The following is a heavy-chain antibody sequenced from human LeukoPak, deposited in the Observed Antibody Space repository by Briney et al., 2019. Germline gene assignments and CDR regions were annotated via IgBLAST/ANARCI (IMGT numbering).Heavy chain of an antibody. D-gene: IGHD2-15*01. CDR2: TSSSSSYI. V-gene: IGHV3-21*01. Sequence: GGSLTLYSPADGLTFSSFRMNWVRQAAGKGLGWVSSTSSSSSYIYDAASVKGRVTISRDNAKNSLYLQMNSLRAVDTAVYYCARNKGYCSGGSCYWDYWGQGTLVTVSS. CDR3: ARNKGYCSGGSCYWDY. CDR1: GLTFSSFR. J-gene: IGHJ4*02.